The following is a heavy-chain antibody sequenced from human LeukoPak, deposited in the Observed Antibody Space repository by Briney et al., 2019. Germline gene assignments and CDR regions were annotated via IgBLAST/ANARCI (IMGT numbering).Heavy chain of an antibody. V-gene: IGHV1-69*13. D-gene: IGHD2-2*01. Sequence: SVKVSCKASGGTFSSYAISWVRQAPGQGLEWMGGIIPIFGTANYAQKFQGRVTITADESTSTAYMELSSLRSEDTAVYYCARDSSEDIVVVPAAWPWFDPWGQGTLVTVSS. CDR1: GGTFSSYA. CDR3: ARDSSEDIVVVPAAWPWFDP. CDR2: IIPIFGTA. J-gene: IGHJ5*02.